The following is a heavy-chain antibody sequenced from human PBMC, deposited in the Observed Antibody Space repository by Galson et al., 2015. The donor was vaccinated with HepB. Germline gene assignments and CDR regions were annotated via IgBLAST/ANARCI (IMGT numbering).Heavy chain of an antibody. V-gene: IGHV1-3*01. CDR3: ARSRKGGTYSSSWAAEYFQH. D-gene: IGHD6-13*01. J-gene: IGHJ1*01. Sequence: SVKVSCKASGYTFTSYAMHWVRQAPGQRLEWMGRINAGNGNTKYSQKFQGRVTITRDTSASTAYMELSSLRSEDTAVYYCARSRKGGTYSSSWAAEYFQHWGQGTLVTVSS. CDR2: INAGNGNT. CDR1: GYTFTSYA.